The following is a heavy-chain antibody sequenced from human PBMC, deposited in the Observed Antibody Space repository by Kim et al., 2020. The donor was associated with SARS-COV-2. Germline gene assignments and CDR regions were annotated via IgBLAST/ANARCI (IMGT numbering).Heavy chain of an antibody. V-gene: IGHV6-1*01. Sequence: WYEDYAKSVKSRITINPDTSKNQFSLQLNSVTHEDTAVYYCARDLSLGIDYWGQGTLVTVSS. CDR3: ARDLSLGIDY. J-gene: IGHJ4*02. D-gene: IGHD7-27*01. CDR2: WYE.